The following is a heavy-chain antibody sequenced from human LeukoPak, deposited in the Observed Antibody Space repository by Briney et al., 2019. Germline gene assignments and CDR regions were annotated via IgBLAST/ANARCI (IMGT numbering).Heavy chain of an antibody. CDR1: DVSVSDISYY. Sequence: SETLSLTCSVSDVSVSDISYYWGWIRQPPGKGLEYIGSIYYTGTTYYNPSLKSRVTISLDTSRNHFSLKLNSVTAADTAFYYCVRHQWCSSAGCRFEVGGAFHLWGQGTVVIVSS. CDR2: IYYTGTT. D-gene: IGHD2-8*01. CDR3: VRHQWCSSAGCRFEVGGAFHL. V-gene: IGHV4-39*01. J-gene: IGHJ3*01.